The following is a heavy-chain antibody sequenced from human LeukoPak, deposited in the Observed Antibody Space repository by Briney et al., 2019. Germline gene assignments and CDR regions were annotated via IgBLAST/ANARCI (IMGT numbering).Heavy chain of an antibody. V-gene: IGHV3-30-3*01. CDR1: GFTFSSYA. CDR2: ISYDGSNK. CDR3: AVGRQWLVPGYFDY. Sequence: PGGSLRLSCAASGFTFSSYAMHWVRQTPGKGLEWVAVISYDGSNKYYADSVKGRFTISRDNSKNTLYLQMNSLRAEDTAVYYCAVGRQWLVPGYFDYWGQGTLVTVSS. D-gene: IGHD6-19*01. J-gene: IGHJ4*02.